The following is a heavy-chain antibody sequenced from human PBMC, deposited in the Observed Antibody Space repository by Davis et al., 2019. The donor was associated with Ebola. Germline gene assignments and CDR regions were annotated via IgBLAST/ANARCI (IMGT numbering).Heavy chain of an antibody. J-gene: IGHJ6*02. CDR3: ARGCSSTSCSYYYYGMDV. CDR1: GYTFTGYY. V-gene: IGHV1-69*13. Sequence: SVKVSCKASGYTFTGYYMHWVRQAPGQGLEWMGGIIPIFGTANYAQKFQGRVTITADESTSTAYMELSRLRSDDTAVYYCARGCSSTSCSYYYYGMDVWGQGTTVTVSS. D-gene: IGHD2-2*01. CDR2: IIPIFGTA.